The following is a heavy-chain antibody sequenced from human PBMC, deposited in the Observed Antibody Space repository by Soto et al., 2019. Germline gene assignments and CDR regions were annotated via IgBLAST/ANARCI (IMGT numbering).Heavy chain of an antibody. J-gene: IGHJ6*02. Sequence: ASVKVSCKASGYTFTGYHMHWVRQAPGQGLEWMGWINPNSGGTNYAQKFQGWVTMTRDTSISTAYIELSRLRSDDTAVHYCARYPFYDILTGYHVPRDSDMDVWGQGTTVIVSS. CDR2: INPNSGGT. D-gene: IGHD3-9*01. CDR1: GYTFTGYH. CDR3: ARYPFYDILTGYHVPRDSDMDV. V-gene: IGHV1-2*04.